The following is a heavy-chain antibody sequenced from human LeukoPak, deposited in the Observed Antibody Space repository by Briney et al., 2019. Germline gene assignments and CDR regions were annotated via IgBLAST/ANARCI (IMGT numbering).Heavy chain of an antibody. J-gene: IGHJ6*02. CDR1: GGSISSYY. CDR3: ASQGVDTAMVYGYYGMDV. V-gene: IGHV4-4*07. CDR2: IYTSGST. Sequence: PSETLSLTCTVSGGSISSYYWSWIRQPAGKGLEWIGRIYTSGSTNYNPSLKSRVTMSVDTSKNQFSLKLSSVTAADTAVYYCASQGVDTAMVYGYYGMDVWGQGTTVTVSS. D-gene: IGHD5-18*01.